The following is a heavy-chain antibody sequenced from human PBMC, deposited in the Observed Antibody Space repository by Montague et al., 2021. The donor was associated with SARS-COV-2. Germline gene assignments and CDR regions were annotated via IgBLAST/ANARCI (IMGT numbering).Heavy chain of an antibody. Sequence: SLRLSCAASGFTFSSYAMHWVRQAPGKGLEWVAVISYDRSNKYYADSVKGRFTISRDNSKNTLYLQMNSLRAEDTAVYYCARARFDSNPYYYYGMDVWGQGTTVTVSS. CDR3: ARARFDSNPYYYYGMDV. CDR2: ISYDRSNK. J-gene: IGHJ6*02. D-gene: IGHD4-11*01. V-gene: IGHV3-30-3*01. CDR1: GFTFSSYA.